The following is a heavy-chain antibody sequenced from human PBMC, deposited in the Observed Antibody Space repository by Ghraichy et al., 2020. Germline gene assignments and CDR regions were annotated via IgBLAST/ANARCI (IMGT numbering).Heavy chain of an antibody. CDR3: AKEFYYDSSGYKDY. Sequence: GESLNISCAASGFTFSSYAMSWVRQAPGKGLEWVSAISGSGGSTYYADSVKGRFTISRDNSKNTLYLQMNSLRAEDTAVYYCAKEFYYDSSGYKDYWGQGTLVTVSS. J-gene: IGHJ4*02. D-gene: IGHD3-22*01. CDR1: GFTFSSYA. V-gene: IGHV3-23*01. CDR2: ISGSGGST.